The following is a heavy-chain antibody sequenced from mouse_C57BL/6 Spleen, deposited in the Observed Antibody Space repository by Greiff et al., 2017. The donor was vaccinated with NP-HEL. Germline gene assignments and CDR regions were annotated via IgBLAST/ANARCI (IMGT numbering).Heavy chain of an antibody. V-gene: IGHV1-66*01. CDR3: ARLEGAMDY. J-gene: IGHJ4*01. CDR1: GYSFTSYY. CDR2: IYPGSGNT. Sequence: VKLQESGPELVKPGASVKISCKASGYSFTSYYIHWVKQRPGQGLEWIGWIYPGSGNTKYNEKFKGKATLTADTSSSTAYMQLSSLTSEDSAVYYCARLEGAMDYWGQGTSVTVSS.